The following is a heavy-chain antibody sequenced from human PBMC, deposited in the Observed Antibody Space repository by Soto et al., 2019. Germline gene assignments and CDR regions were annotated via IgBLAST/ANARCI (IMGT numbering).Heavy chain of an antibody. CDR1: GGSITSSSFY. Sequence: SETLSLTCTVSGGSITSSSFYWGWIRQPPGKGLEWIGIIYYSGSTYYNPSLKSRVTISVDTSKSQFSLNLNSVTAADTAFYYCARGYDILTGPLDYWGPGTLVTVSS. V-gene: IGHV4-39*01. CDR2: IYYSGST. CDR3: ARGYDILTGPLDY. J-gene: IGHJ4*02. D-gene: IGHD3-9*01.